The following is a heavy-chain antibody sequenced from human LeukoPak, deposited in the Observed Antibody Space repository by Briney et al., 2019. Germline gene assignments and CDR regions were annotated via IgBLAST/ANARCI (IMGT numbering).Heavy chain of an antibody. CDR1: GGSISSYY. D-gene: IGHD3-10*01. J-gene: IGHJ5*02. Sequence: SETLSLTCTVSGGSISSYYWSWIRQPPGKGLEWIGYIYYSGSTNYNPSLKSRVTISVDTSKNQFSLKLSSVTAADTAVYYCARDSAPASTPGIINWSDPWGRGTLVSVSS. CDR2: IYYSGST. V-gene: IGHV4-59*01. CDR3: ARDSAPASTPGIINWSDP.